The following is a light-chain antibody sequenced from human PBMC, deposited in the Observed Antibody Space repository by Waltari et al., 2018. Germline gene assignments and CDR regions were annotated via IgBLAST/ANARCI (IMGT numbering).Light chain of an antibody. J-gene: IGKJ4*01. CDR1: QSIGSY. CDR3: QQYYSSPRT. V-gene: IGKV1-39*01. Sequence: DIQMTQSTSSLSASVGDRVTITCRASQSIGSYLNWYKQKPGKAPKILIYAASRAQSGVSSRFSGSGSGTDFTLTISSLQPEDVAVYYCQQYYSSPRTFGGGTKVEI. CDR2: AAS.